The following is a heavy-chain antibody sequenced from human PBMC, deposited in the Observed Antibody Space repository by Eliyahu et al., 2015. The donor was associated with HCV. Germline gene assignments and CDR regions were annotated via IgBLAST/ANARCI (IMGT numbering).Heavy chain of an antibody. D-gene: IGHD3-16*01. J-gene: IGHJ2*01. Sequence: EGQLEESGGGLVQPGGSLXLSCTGSGFYFRSYWISWVRQAPGKGLEWVANINLDGTVKYFVDSVEGRFTISRDNAKNAVFLQMNSLRAEDTAIYYCVRDWRDWGKKNWYLDLWGRGTLVTVSS. CDR2: INLDGTVK. CDR1: GFYFRSYW. CDR3: VRDWRDWGKKNWYLDL. V-gene: IGHV3-7*01.